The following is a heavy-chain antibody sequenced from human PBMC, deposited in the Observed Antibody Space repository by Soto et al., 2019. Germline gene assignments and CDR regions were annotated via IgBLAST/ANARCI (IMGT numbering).Heavy chain of an antibody. V-gene: IGHV1-69*13. Sequence: SVKVSCKASGGTFSSYAISWVRQAPGQGLEWMGGIIPIFGTANYAQKFQGRVTITADESTSTAYMELSSLRFEDTAVYYCARTARVDLYYFDYWGQGTLVTVSS. CDR1: GGTFSSYA. D-gene: IGHD5-12*01. J-gene: IGHJ4*02. CDR3: ARTARVDLYYFDY. CDR2: IIPIFGTA.